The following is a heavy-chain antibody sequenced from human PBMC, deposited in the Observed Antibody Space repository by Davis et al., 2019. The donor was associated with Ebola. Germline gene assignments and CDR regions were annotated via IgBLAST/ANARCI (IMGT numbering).Heavy chain of an antibody. CDR3: ARAGGGVDYYDSSGSVV. V-gene: IGHV1-69*13. Sequence: SVKVSCKASGGTFSSYAISWVRQAPGQGLEWMGGIIPIFGTANYAQKFQGRVTITADESTSTAYMELSSLRSEDTAVYYCARAGGGVDYYDSSGSVVWGQGTTVTVSS. CDR2: IIPIFGTA. J-gene: IGHJ6*02. D-gene: IGHD3-22*01. CDR1: GGTFSSYA.